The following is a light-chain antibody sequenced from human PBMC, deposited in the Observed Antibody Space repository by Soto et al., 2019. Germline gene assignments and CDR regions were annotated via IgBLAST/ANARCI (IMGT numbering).Light chain of an antibody. CDR2: DVT. CDR3: SSYTTSSSYV. V-gene: IGLV2-14*01. J-gene: IGLJ1*01. Sequence: TQPASVSRSPGQSITLSCTGTSSDVGGYIYVSWYQQHPGKTPTLMIYDVTSRPSGVSYRCSGSKSGNTASLTISGLQAEDEADDYCSSYTTSSSYVFGTGTKVTVL. CDR1: SSDVGGYIY.